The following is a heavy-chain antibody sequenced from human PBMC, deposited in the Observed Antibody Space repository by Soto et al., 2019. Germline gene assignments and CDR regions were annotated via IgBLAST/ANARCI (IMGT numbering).Heavy chain of an antibody. D-gene: IGHD6-19*01. J-gene: IGHJ4*02. CDR2: IIPILGIA. CDR3: ARSPNNGMAGPYFDY. V-gene: IGHV1-69*02. Sequence: QVQLVQSGAEVKKPGSSVKVSCKASGGTFSSYTISWVRQAPGQGLEWMGRIIPILGIANYAQKFQGRVTITADKSTSTAYMELSSLRSEDTAVYYCARSPNNGMAGPYFDYWGQGTLVTVSS. CDR1: GGTFSSYT.